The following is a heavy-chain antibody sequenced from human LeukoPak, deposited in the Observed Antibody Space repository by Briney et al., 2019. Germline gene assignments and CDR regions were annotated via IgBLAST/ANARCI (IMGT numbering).Heavy chain of an antibody. CDR2: IYPGDSDT. J-gene: IGHJ2*01. D-gene: IGHD1-26*01. Sequence: SGESLKISCKGSRYSFSTYWIGGVRQMPGKGLEWMGIIYPGDSDTRYSPSFQGQVTISADKSISAAYLQWSSLKASDTAMYYCARRRSFDSGSSSYWYFDLWGRGTLVTVSS. CDR3: ARRRSFDSGSSSYWYFDL. V-gene: IGHV5-51*01. CDR1: RYSFSTYW.